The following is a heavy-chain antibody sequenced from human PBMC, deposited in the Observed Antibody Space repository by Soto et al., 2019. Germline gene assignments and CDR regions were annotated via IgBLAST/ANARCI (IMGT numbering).Heavy chain of an antibody. CDR1: GGTFSTYT. Sequence: QVQLVQSGAEVKKPGSSVKVSCKSSGGTFSTYTINCVRQAPVQGREWMGRIIPIIVRENYEQKFQGRVTITADKSTGTVYMELSSLRSEDTAVYYCATEESRGDVSMGNEYFQQWGQGTLVTVSS. J-gene: IGHJ1*01. D-gene: IGHD1-1*01. CDR2: IIPIIVRE. CDR3: ATEESRGDVSMGNEYFQQ. V-gene: IGHV1-69*08.